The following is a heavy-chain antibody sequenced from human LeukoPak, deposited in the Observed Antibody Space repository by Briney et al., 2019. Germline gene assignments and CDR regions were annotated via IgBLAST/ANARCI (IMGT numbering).Heavy chain of an antibody. Sequence: SETLSLTCTVSGGSISSSSYYWGWIRQPPGKGLEWIGSIYYSGSTYYNPSLKSRVTISVDTSKNQFSPKLSSVTAADTAVYYCARLGIAVAGTDYWGQGTLVTVSS. CDR2: IYYSGST. D-gene: IGHD6-19*01. J-gene: IGHJ4*02. V-gene: IGHV4-39*01. CDR1: GGSISSSSYY. CDR3: ARLGIAVAGTDY.